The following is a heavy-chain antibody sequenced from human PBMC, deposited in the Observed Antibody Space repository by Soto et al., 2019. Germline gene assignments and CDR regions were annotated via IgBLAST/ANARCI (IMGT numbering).Heavy chain of an antibody. CDR2: IKQDGSVK. D-gene: IGHD3-10*01. V-gene: IGHV3-7*03. Sequence: PGGALRLSCAASGFTFSSYWMSWGRPAPGNGLEWVANIKQDGSVKYYVDSVKGRFTISRDNAKNSLYLQMNSLRAEDTAVYYCANSITMVPWFDPWGQGTLVTVSS. J-gene: IGHJ5*02. CDR3: ANSITMVPWFDP. CDR1: GFTFSSYW.